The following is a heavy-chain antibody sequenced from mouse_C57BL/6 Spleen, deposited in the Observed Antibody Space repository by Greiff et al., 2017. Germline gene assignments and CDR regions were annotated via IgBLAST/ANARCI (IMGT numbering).Heavy chain of an antibody. CDR3: ERSTTECFEV. CDR1: GYAFSSSW. V-gene: IGHV1-82*01. J-gene: IGHJ1*03. CDR2: IYPGDGDT. D-gene: IGHD1-1*01. Sequence: QVQLQQSGPELVKPGASVKISCKASGYAFSSSWMHWVKQRPGKGLEWIGRIYPGDGDTNYNGKFKGKATLTADKSSSTAYMHLSSLTSEDSAVYSFERSTTECFEVWGTGTTVTVAS.